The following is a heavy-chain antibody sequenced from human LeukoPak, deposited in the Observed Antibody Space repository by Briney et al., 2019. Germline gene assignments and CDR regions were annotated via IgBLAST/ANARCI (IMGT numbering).Heavy chain of an antibody. V-gene: IGHV3-33*02. Sequence: GRSLRLSCAVSGFTFTNHGMHWVRHAPGKGLEWVAVMCTDGHTTFYVDSVKGRFTISRDDSTNMSFLQMNSLRFEATALYYCARSVYEEYNCIDPWGQRTLVSVSS. J-gene: IGHJ5*02. CDR2: MCTDGHTT. CDR3: ARSVYEEYNCIDP. CDR1: GFTFTNHG. D-gene: IGHD5/OR15-5a*01.